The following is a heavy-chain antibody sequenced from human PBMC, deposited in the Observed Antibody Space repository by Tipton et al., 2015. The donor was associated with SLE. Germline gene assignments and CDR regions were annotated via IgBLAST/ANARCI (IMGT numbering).Heavy chain of an antibody. V-gene: IGHV4-34*01. CDR2: INHSGST. J-gene: IGHJ6*03. CDR3: ARAGWEILPYYYYIDV. Sequence: TLSLTCAVYGGSFSGYYCSWIRQPPGKGLEWIGEINHSGSTNYNPSLKSRVTISVDTSKNQFSLKLSSVTAADTAVYYCARAGWEILPYYYYIDVWGKGTTVTVSS. D-gene: IGHD1-26*01. CDR1: GGSFSGYY.